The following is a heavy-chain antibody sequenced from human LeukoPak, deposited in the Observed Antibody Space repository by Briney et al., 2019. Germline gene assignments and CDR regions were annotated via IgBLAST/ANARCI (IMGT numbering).Heavy chain of an antibody. CDR1: GFTFSSYG. Sequence: GGSLRLSCAASGFTFSSYGMHWVRQAPGKGLEWVAFIRYDGSNKLYADSVKGRFTISRDNSKNTLYLHINSLRAEDTAVYYCVKDNPLDYWGQGTLVIVSS. V-gene: IGHV3-30*02. J-gene: IGHJ4*02. D-gene: IGHD1-14*01. CDR2: IRYDGSNK. CDR3: VKDNPLDY.